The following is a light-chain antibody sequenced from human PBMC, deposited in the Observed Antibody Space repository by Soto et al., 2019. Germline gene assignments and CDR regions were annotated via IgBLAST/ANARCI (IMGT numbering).Light chain of an antibody. CDR3: QQRSNWPLS. CDR1: QTVSSF. CDR2: DSS. J-gene: IGKJ4*01. Sequence: VLTQSPATLSLSPGEIATLSCRASQTVSSFLAWYQQKPGQAPRLLIHDSSDRVTGIPARFSGSGSGTDFTLTISSLEPEDVAVYYCQQRSNWPLSFGGGTRVEI. V-gene: IGKV3-11*01.